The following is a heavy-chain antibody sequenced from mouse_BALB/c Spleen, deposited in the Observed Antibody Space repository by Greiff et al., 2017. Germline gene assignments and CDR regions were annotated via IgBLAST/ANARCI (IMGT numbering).Heavy chain of an antibody. D-gene: IGHD1-1*02. Sequence: DVKLVESGGGLVKPGGSLKLSCAASGFTFSSYAMSWVRQTPEKRLEWVASISSGGSTYYPDSVTGRFTISRDNARNILYLQMSSLRSEDTAMYYCARGGNMGSLFAYWGQGTLVTVSA. J-gene: IGHJ3*01. CDR2: ISSGGST. CDR1: GFTFSSYA. V-gene: IGHV5-6-5*01. CDR3: ARGGNMGSLFAY.